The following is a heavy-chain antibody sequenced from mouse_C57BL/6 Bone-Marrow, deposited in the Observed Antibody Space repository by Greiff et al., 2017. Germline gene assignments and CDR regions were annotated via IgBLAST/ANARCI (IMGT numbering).Heavy chain of an antibody. V-gene: IGHV1-18*01. Sequence: VQLQQSGPELVKPGASVKIPCKASGYTFTDYNMDWVKQSHGKRLEWIGDINPNNGGTIYTQKFKGKATLTVDKSSSTAYMELRSLTSEDTAVYYCARDYYCSIPFYWYFDVWGTGTTVTVSS. CDR1: GYTFTDYN. D-gene: IGHD1-1*01. CDR2: INPNNGGT. CDR3: ARDYYCSIPFYWYFDV. J-gene: IGHJ1*03.